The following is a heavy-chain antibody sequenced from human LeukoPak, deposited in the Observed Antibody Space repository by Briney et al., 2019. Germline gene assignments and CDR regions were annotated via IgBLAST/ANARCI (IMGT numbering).Heavy chain of an antibody. CDR1: GGSISSSNW. CDR3: ARRAGAPDFDV. J-gene: IGHJ4*02. V-gene: IGHV4-4*02. CDR2: ITHSGGG. Sequence: SETLSLTCAVSGGSISSSNWWSWVRQPPGKGLEWIGEITHSGGGNYNPSLKSRVTISVDSSQNRFSLKVLSVTAADTAVYYCARRAGAPDFDVWGLGTLVSVSS. D-gene: IGHD3-10*01.